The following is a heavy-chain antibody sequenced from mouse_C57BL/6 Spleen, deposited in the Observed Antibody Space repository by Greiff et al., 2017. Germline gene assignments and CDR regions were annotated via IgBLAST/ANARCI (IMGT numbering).Heavy chain of an antibody. Sequence: QVQLQQPGAELVRPGSSVKLSCKASGYTFTSYWMHWVKQRPIQGLEWIGNIDPSDSETHYNQKFKDKDTLTVDKSSSTAYMQLSSLTSEDSAVYDCARGYTTVVAPLCDYWGQGTTLTVSS. CDR1: GYTFTSYW. V-gene: IGHV1-52*01. D-gene: IGHD1-1*01. CDR2: IDPSDSET. J-gene: IGHJ2*01. CDR3: ARGYTTVVAPLCDY.